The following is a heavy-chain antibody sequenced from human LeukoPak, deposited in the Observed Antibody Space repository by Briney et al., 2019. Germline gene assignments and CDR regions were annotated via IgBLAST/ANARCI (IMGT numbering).Heavy chain of an antibody. Sequence: SVKVSCKASGGTFSSYAISWVRQAPGQGLEWMGRIIPIFGIANYAQKFQGRVTITADKSTSTAYMELSSLRSEDTAVYYCVSGGGRYYFDYWGQGTLVTVSS. D-gene: IGHD2-15*01. V-gene: IGHV1-69*04. CDR3: VSGGGRYYFDY. CDR1: GGTFSSYA. CDR2: IIPIFGIA. J-gene: IGHJ4*02.